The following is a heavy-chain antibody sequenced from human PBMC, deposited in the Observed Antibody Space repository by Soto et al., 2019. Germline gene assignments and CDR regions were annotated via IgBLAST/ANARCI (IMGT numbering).Heavy chain of an antibody. CDR2: ISRSSSTI. CDR1: GFAFSSYS. J-gene: IGHJ4*02. Sequence: PGASLRLSCAASGFAFSSYSMNWVRQAPGKGLEWVSYISRSSSTIYYADSVKGRFTISRDIAKNSLYLQMNSLRDEDTAVYYCARDNDSSGSTFYYRGQGPLVTVSS. V-gene: IGHV3-48*02. D-gene: IGHD3-22*01. CDR3: ARDNDSSGSTFYY.